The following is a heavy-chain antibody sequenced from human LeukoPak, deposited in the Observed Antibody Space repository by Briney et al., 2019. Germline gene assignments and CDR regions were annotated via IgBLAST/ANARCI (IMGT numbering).Heavy chain of an antibody. CDR1: GGSISSYY. J-gene: IGHJ2*01. V-gene: IGHV4-59*12. CDR3: AREVVPAAIGVYWYFDL. Sequence: SETLSLTCTVSGGSISSYYWSWIRQPPGKGLEWIGYIYYSGSTNYNPSLKSRVTISVDTSKNQFSLKLSSVTAADTAVYYCAREVVPAAIGVYWYFDLWGRGTLVTVSS. CDR2: IYYSGST. D-gene: IGHD2-2*02.